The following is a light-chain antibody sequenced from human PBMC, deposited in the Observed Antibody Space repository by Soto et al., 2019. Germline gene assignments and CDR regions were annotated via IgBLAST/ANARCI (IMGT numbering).Light chain of an antibody. CDR3: QQRSNWPPGYT. J-gene: IGKJ2*01. V-gene: IGKV3-11*01. Sequence: EIVLTQSPATLSLSPRERATLSCRASQSVSSYLAWYQQKPGQAPRLLIYDASNRATGIPARFSGSGSGTDFTLTISSLEPEEFAVYYCQQRSNWPPGYTFGQGTKLEIK. CDR2: DAS. CDR1: QSVSSY.